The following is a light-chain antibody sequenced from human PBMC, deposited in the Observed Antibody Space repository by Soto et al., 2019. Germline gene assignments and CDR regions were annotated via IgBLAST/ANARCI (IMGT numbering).Light chain of an antibody. J-gene: IGKJ5*01. V-gene: IGKV3-20*01. CDR3: QQYVISVT. CDR1: QSISGNY. Sequence: EIVLTQSPGTLSLSPGERATLSCRASQSISGNYLAWYQQKPGQAPRLLIYGASNRATGIPERFSGSGSGKDFTLTIGRLEPQDSAMYYCQQYVISVTFGQGTRLEIK. CDR2: GAS.